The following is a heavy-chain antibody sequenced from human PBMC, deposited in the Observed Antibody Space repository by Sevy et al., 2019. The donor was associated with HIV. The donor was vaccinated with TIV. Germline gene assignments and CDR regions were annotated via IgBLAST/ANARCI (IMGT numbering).Heavy chain of an antibody. V-gene: IGHV3-30*04. CDR1: AFTFSGFA. CDR2: ISYDGRNT. J-gene: IGHJ4*02. D-gene: IGHD6-25*01. CDR3: ARDYGYSSGDY. Sequence: GGSLRLSCTASAFTFSGFAMHWVRQAPGKGLEWLAVISYDGRNTYYPDSVKGRITVSRDNSKNALYLQMSSLRDEDTAVYYCARDYGYSSGDYWGQGTLVTVSS.